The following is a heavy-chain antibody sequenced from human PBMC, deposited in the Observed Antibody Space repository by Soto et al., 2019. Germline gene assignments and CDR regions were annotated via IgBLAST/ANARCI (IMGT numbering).Heavy chain of an antibody. CDR2: GYHSVSI. CDR3: ARAFAGFGAYWYFDL. D-gene: IGHD3-16*01. Sequence: SETLSLTCTVSGGSITDYYWSWIRQPPGKALEWIGYGYHSVSIHYDPSLKTRVTISVDTSENQFSLRLSSVTAADTAVYYCARAFAGFGAYWYFDLWGRGTLVTVSS. J-gene: IGHJ2*01. CDR1: GGSITDYY. V-gene: IGHV4-59*01.